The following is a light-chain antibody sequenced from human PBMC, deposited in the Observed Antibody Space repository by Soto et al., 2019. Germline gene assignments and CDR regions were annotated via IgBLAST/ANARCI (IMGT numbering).Light chain of an antibody. CDR3: SSYTRSSIWV. CDR1: TSDVGGHNF. V-gene: IGLV2-14*01. Sequence: QSALTQSASVSGSPGESITISCSGTTSDVGGHNFVSWFQQHPGKAPKMMIYAVDQRPSGVSIRFSGSKSGNTASLTISGLQTEDEADYYCSSYTRSSIWVFGGGTQLTVL. J-gene: IGLJ3*02. CDR2: AVD.